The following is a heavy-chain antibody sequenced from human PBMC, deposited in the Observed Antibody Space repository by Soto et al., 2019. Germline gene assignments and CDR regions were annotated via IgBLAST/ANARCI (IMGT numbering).Heavy chain of an antibody. CDR1: GVSISSGNW. V-gene: IGHV4-4*02. CDR3: ARYRAASGTYYFDN. CDR2: IHHSGSA. D-gene: IGHD3-3*01. J-gene: IGHJ4*02. Sequence: SETLSLTCAVSGVSISSGNWWSWVRQPPGKGLEFIGEIHHSGSANYNPSLKSRLSMSVDKSKNQFSLNLGSVSAADTAVYYCARYRAASGTYYFDNWGLGTLVTVSS.